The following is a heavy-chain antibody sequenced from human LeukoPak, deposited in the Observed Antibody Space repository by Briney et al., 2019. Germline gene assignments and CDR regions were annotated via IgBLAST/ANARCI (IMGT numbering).Heavy chain of an antibody. D-gene: IGHD1-26*01. CDR2: ISWNGNKI. Sequence: GGSLRLSCATSGFTFDDHAMHWVRQVPGKGLEWVAGISWNGNKIDYADSVQGRFTIFRDNAKNSLYLQMNNLKTEDMAFYYCTKAMGATTGDAFDIWGQGTLVTVSS. CDR3: TKAMGATTGDAFDI. CDR1: GFTFDDHA. V-gene: IGHV3-9*03. J-gene: IGHJ3*02.